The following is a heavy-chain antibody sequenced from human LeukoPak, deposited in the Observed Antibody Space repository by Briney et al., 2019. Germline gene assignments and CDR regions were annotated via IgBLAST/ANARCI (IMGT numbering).Heavy chain of an antibody. D-gene: IGHD3-10*01. CDR3: ASVGGSGSYPDY. J-gene: IGHJ4*02. CDR1: GGSISSGGYY. Sequence: KPSETLSLTCTVSGGSISSGGYYWSWIRQPPGKGLEWIGYIYHSGSTYYNPSLKSRVTISVDTSKNQFSLKLSSVPAADTAVYYCASVGGSGSYPDYWGQGTLVTVSS. V-gene: IGHV4-30-2*02. CDR2: IYHSGST.